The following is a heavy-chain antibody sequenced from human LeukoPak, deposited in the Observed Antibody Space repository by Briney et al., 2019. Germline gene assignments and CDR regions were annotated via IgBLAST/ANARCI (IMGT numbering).Heavy chain of an antibody. CDR1: GFTFSNAW. Sequence: GGSLRLSCAASGFTFSNAWMSWVRQAPGKGLEWVGRIKSKTDGGTTDYAAPVKGRFTISRDDSKNTLYLQMNSLKTEDTAVYYCTTDPYYYDSSGYYPLRWGQGTLVTVSS. V-gene: IGHV3-15*01. D-gene: IGHD3-22*01. J-gene: IGHJ4*02. CDR2: IKSKTDGGTT. CDR3: TTDPYYYDSSGYYPLR.